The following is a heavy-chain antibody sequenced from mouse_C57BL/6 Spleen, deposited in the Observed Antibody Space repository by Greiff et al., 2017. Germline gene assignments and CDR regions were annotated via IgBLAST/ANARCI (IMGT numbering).Heavy chain of an antibody. CDR3: AIVEDYAMDY. CDR1: GYTFTSYG. CDR2: IYPRSGNT. J-gene: IGHJ4*01. D-gene: IGHD1-1*01. Sequence: ESGAELARPGASVKLSCKASGYTFTSYGISWVKQRTGQGLEWIGEIYPRSGNTYYNEKFKGKATLTADKSSSTAYMELRSLTSEDSAVYFCAIVEDYAMDYWGQGTSVTVSS. V-gene: IGHV1-81*01.